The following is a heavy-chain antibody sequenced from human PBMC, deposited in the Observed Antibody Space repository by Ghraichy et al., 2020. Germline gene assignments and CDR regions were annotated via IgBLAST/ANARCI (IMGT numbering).Heavy chain of an antibody. J-gene: IGHJ6*02. CDR3: ARGGGGLTHSSMDV. D-gene: IGHD1-14*01. CDR2: ISSSSSYI. V-gene: IGHV3-21*01. Sequence: GESLRLSCAASGFTFSSYSMNWVRQAPGKGLEWVSSISSSSSYIYYVDSVKGRFTISRDNAKNSLYLQMNSLRAEDTAVYYCARGGGGLTHSSMDVWGQGTTVTVSS. CDR1: GFTFSSYS.